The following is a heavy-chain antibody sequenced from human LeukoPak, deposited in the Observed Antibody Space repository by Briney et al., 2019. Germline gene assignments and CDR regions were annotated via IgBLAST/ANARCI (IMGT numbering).Heavy chain of an antibody. CDR1: GGTFSSYA. D-gene: IGHD6-19*01. J-gene: IGHJ5*02. CDR3: ARGISSSGWLRNWFDP. CDR2: IIPIFGTA. V-gene: IGHV1-69*13. Sequence: GASVKVSCKASGGTFSSYAISRVRQAPGQGLEWMGGIIPIFGTANYAQKFQGRVTITADESTSTAYMELSSLRSEDTAVYYCARGISSSGWLRNWFDPWGQGTLVTVSS.